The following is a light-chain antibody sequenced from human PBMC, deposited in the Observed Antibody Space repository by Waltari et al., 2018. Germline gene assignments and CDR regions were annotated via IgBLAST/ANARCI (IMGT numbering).Light chain of an antibody. CDR1: SSDVGGYNS. V-gene: IGLV2-14*01. CDR3: SSYTTSTTFV. Sequence: QSALTQPASVSGSPGQSITISCTGTSSDVGGYNSVSWYQQYSGKAPNLLIYDLSQRPLGVSNRFSVSKSCNTASLIISRLQADDEADYYCSSYTTSTTFVFETGTKVTVL. J-gene: IGLJ1*01. CDR2: DLS.